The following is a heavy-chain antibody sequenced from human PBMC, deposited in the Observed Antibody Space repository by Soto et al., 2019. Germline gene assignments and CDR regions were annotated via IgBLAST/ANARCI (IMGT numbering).Heavy chain of an antibody. J-gene: IGHJ6*02. V-gene: IGHV1-58*02. D-gene: IGHD2-21*01. CDR3: AAEGGDSSRIYYYYGMDV. CDR2: IVVGSGNT. Sequence: SVKVSCKASGFTFTSSAMQWVRQARGQRLEWIGWIVVGSGNTNYAQKFQERVTITRDMSTSTAYMELSSLRSEDTAVYYCAAEGGDSSRIYYYYGMDVWGQGTTVTVSS. CDR1: GFTFTSSA.